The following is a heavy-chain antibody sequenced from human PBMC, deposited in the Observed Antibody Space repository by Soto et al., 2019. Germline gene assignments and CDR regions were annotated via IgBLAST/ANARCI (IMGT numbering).Heavy chain of an antibody. V-gene: IGHV4-34*01. Sequence: SETLSLTCAVYGGSFSGYYWSWIRQPPGKGLEWIGEINHSGSTNYNPSLKSRVTISVDTSKNQFSLKLSSVTAADTAVYYCARGPRITIFGVVRVNCFDPWGKGTLVTSPQ. CDR1: GGSFSGYY. D-gene: IGHD3-3*01. CDR3: ARGPRITIFGVVRVNCFDP. CDR2: INHSGST. J-gene: IGHJ5*02.